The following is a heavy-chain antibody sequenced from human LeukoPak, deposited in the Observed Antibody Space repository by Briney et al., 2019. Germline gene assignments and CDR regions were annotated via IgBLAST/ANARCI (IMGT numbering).Heavy chain of an antibody. CDR3: ARGFPPRRSYDSSGYYSYYFDY. J-gene: IGHJ4*02. D-gene: IGHD3-22*01. CDR1: GYTFTNYG. Sequence: EASVKVSCKASGYTFTNYGISWVRQAPGQGLEWMGWISAYNGNTKYAQRLQGRVTMTTDTSTSTAYMELRSLRSDDTAVYYCARGFPPRRSYDSSGYYSYYFDYWGQGTLVTVSS. V-gene: IGHV1-18*01. CDR2: ISAYNGNT.